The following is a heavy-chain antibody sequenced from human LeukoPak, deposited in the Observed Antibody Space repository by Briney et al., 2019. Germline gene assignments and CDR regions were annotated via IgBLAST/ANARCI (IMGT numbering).Heavy chain of an antibody. CDR2: ICTSGST. J-gene: IGHJ6*02. CDR3: ARGGSKEFGDGMDV. CDR1: GGSISSYY. D-gene: IGHD3-10*01. V-gene: IGHV4-4*07. Sequence: SETLSLTCTVSGGSISSYYWSWIRQPAGKGLEWIGRICTSGSTNYNPSLKSRVTMSVDTSKNQFSLKLSSVTAADTAVYYCARGGSKEFGDGMDVWGQGTTVTVSS.